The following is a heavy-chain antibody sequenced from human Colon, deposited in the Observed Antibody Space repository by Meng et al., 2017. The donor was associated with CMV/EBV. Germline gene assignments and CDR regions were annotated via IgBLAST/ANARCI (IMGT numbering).Heavy chain of an antibody. CDR3: ARDMDTRSTPTWFSAFQY. V-gene: IGHV6-1*01. CDR1: NSAA. CDR2: TYYRSKWYY. D-gene: IGHD3-22*01. J-gene: IGHJ1*01. Sequence: NSAAWNWIRQSPSRGLEWLGRTYYRSKWYYDYAVSVKSRITITPDTSKNQFSLQLNSVTPEDTAVYFCARDMDTRSTPTWFSAFQYWGQGTLVTVSS.